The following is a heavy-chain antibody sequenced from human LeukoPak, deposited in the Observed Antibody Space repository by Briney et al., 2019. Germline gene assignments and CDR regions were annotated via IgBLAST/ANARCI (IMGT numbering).Heavy chain of an antibody. J-gene: IGHJ3*02. CDR1: GDSISSYY. D-gene: IGHD3-16*01. CDR3: ARGPGGSDAFDI. CDR2: IYYSGST. Sequence: PSETLSLTCTVSGDSISSYYWTWIRQPPGKGLDLIGYIYYSGSTNHNPSLKSRVAISVDTSKNQFSLKLSSVTAADTAVYYCARGPGGSDAFDIWGQGTMVTVSS. V-gene: IGHV4-59*01.